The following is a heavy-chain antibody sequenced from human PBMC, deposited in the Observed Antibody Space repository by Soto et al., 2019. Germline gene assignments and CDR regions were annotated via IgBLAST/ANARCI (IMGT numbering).Heavy chain of an antibody. V-gene: IGHV5-51*01. CDR2: IYPGDSDT. J-gene: IGHJ4*02. D-gene: IGHD3-10*01. CDR1: GYSFTSYW. Sequence: LGESLKISCKGSGYSFTSYWIGWVRQMPGKGLEWMGIIYPGDSDTRYSPSFQGQVTISADKSISTAYLQWSSLKASDTAMYYCAAGITMVRGVIITPGYFDYWGQGTLVTVSS. CDR3: AAGITMVRGVIITPGYFDY.